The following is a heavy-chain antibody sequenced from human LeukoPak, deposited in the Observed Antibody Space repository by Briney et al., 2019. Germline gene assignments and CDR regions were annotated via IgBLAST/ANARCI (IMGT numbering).Heavy chain of an antibody. J-gene: IGHJ4*01. CDR3: ARGVVAAPQTFDD. CDR2: ISHGGSN. D-gene: IGHD2-15*01. Sequence: SETLSLTCAVYGGSFSDYHWSWIRQSPGKGLEWIGEISHGGSNNYNPSLKSRVTISVDMSKNQFSLKLSSVTAADTAVYYCARGVVAAPQTFDDWGQGTLVTVSS. CDR1: GGSFSDYH. V-gene: IGHV4-34*01.